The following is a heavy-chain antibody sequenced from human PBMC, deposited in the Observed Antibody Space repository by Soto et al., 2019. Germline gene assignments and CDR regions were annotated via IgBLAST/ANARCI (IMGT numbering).Heavy chain of an antibody. Sequence: QVQLQESGPGLVKPSETLSLTCTVSGGSISSYYWSWIRQPPGKELEWIGYIYYSGNSNYNHSLKGRVPMSVDTSKNQFSLKRSSVTAADTTVYYCARHSETIFGVVTFDYWGQGTLVTVSS. CDR2: IYYSGNS. CDR1: GGSISSYY. J-gene: IGHJ4*02. CDR3: ARHSETIFGVVTFDY. D-gene: IGHD3-3*01. V-gene: IGHV4-59*08.